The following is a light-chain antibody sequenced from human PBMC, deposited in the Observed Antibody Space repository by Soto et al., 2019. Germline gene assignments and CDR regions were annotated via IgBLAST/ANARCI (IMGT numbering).Light chain of an antibody. Sequence: QSVLTQPPSASGTPGQRVTISCSGSSSNIGSNTVNWYQQLPGTDPKLLIYSNNQRPSGVPDRFSGSKYGTSASLAISGLQSEDEADYYCAAWDDSLNGVVFGGGTKLTVL. CDR3: AAWDDSLNGVV. CDR1: SSNIGSNT. V-gene: IGLV1-44*01. J-gene: IGLJ2*01. CDR2: SNN.